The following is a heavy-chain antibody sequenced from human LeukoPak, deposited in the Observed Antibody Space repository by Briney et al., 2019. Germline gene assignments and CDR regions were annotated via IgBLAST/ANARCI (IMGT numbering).Heavy chain of an antibody. J-gene: IGHJ3*02. CDR2: IYYSGST. D-gene: IGHD2-15*01. CDR3: ARDRGSPSLFDI. Sequence: SETLSLTCTVSGGSISSYYWSWIRQPPGKGLEWIGYIYYSGSTNYNPSLKSRVTISVDTSKNQFALKLSSVTAADTAVYYCARDRGSPSLFDIWGEGTMVTVSS. CDR1: GGSISSYY. V-gene: IGHV4-59*01.